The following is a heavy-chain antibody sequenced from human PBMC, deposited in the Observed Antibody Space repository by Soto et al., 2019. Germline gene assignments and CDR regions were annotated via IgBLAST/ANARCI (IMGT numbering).Heavy chain of an antibody. CDR2: ISAYNGNT. J-gene: IGHJ6*02. CDR1: GYTFTSYG. D-gene: IGHD3-10*01. Sequence: QVQLVQSGAEVKKLGASVKVSCKASGYTFTSYGISWVRQAPGQGLEWMGWISAYNGNTNYAQKLQGRVTMTTDTSTSTAYMELRSLRSDDTAVYYCAKDLGFGELLKYYYYYGMDVWGQGTTVTVSS. CDR3: AKDLGFGELLKYYYYYGMDV. V-gene: IGHV1-18*04.